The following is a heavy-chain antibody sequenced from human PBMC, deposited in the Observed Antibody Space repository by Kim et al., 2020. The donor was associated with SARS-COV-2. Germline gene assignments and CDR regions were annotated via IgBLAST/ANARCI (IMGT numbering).Heavy chain of an antibody. CDR2: INSDGSTT. D-gene: IGHD6-19*01. J-gene: IGHJ4*02. V-gene: IGHV3-74*01. Sequence: GGSLRLSCAASGFTFRSNWMHWVRQAPGKGPVWVSRINSDGSTTTYADSVKDRFTISRDNAKNTLYLQMNSLRVEDTAVYHCAAVTGTVNWGQGTLVIVS. CDR3: AAVTGTVN. CDR1: GFTFRSNW.